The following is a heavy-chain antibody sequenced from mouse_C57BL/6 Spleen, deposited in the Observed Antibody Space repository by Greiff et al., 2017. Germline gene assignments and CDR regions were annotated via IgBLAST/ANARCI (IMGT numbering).Heavy chain of an antibody. D-gene: IGHD4-1*01. Sequence: QVQLQQSGPGLVAPSQSLSLTCTVSGFSLTSYGVSWVRQPPGKGLEWLGVIWGDGSTNYHSAPIFRLSISKDNSKSQVSMKLNSLQTDDTATCYCAKGLTGDYWGQGTTLTVSS. V-gene: IGHV2-3*01. CDR3: AKGLTGDY. CDR1: GFSLTSYG. J-gene: IGHJ2*01. CDR2: IWGDGST.